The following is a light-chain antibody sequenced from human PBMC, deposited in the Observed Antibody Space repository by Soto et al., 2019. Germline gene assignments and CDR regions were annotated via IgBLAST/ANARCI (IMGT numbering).Light chain of an antibody. Sequence: IQMTQSPSSLSASVGDRVIITCRASQAIRIDLGWYQQKPGKAPKLLIYAASTLQAGVPSRFSGSGSGTDFTLTTSSLHPEDFATYYCLQTYNYPNTFGQGTKLEI. V-gene: IGKV1-6*01. J-gene: IGKJ2*01. CDR2: AAS. CDR3: LQTYNYPNT. CDR1: QAIRID.